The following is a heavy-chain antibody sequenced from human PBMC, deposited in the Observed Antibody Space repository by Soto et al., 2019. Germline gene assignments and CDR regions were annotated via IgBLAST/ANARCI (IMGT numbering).Heavy chain of an antibody. D-gene: IGHD1-1*01. CDR2: VSGGSGVT. Sequence: EMQLLESGGGLVQPGGSLRLSCVVSGFSFSTYCVTWVRQAPGKGLEWVCGVSGGSGVTHYTDSVKGRFTISGDDSKNTVYLQMHSLRGEDTAVYYCTRWNGYGDLWGQGTLVTVSS. V-gene: IGHV3-23*01. CDR1: GFSFSTYC. CDR3: TRWNGYGDL. J-gene: IGHJ5*02.